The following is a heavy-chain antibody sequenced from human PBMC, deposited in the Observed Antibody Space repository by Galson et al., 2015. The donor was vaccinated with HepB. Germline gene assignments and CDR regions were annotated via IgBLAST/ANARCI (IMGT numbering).Heavy chain of an antibody. V-gene: IGHV1-18*04. CDR1: GYTFTSYG. CDR2: ISPYNGKT. CDR3: ARDRSGAVAGNPVH. J-gene: IGHJ4*02. Sequence: SVKVSCKASGYTFTSYGISWVRQAPGQGLEWMGWISPYNGKTNYAQKLQDRVTMTTDTSTSTAYMELRSLRSDDTAVYYCARDRSGAVAGNPVHWGQGTLVTVSS. D-gene: IGHD6-19*01.